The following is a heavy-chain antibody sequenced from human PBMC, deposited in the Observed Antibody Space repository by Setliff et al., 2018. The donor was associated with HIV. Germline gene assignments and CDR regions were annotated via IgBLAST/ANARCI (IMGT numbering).Heavy chain of an antibody. CDR2: IFYSGHT. CDR3: ARGVAAAGL. Sequence: KPSETLSLTCTVSGGSISRRSYYWAWIRQPPGKGLEWIGNIFYSGHTFYNPSLRSRDTISVDTSKNQFSLKLSSATAADTAVYYCARGVAAAGLWGQGALVTVSS. D-gene: IGHD6-13*01. CDR1: GGSISRRSYY. V-gene: IGHV4-39*07. J-gene: IGHJ4*02.